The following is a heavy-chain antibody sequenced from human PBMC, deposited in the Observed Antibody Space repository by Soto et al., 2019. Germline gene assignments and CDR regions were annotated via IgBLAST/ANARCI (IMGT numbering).Heavy chain of an antibody. D-gene: IGHD2-21*01. V-gene: IGHV3-23*01. CDR1: GFTFSTYT. CDR2: ISGTGGSS. CDR3: ANGAGDGENWYFDL. J-gene: IGHJ2*01. Sequence: EVQLLESGGGLVQPGGSLRLSCAASGFTFSTYTMSWVRQAPGKGMECVSAISGTGGSSSYTDSVKGRFTISRDNSKNPRPLQRDGLSGGEGARFYFANGAGDGENWYFDLWGRGTLVTVSS.